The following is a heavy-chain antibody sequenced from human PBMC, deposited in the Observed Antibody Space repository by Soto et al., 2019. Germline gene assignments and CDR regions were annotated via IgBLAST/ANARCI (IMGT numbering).Heavy chain of an antibody. CDR3: AKKDYFNSGNYHFES. V-gene: IGHV1-3*01. D-gene: IGHD3-10*01. J-gene: IGHJ4*02. CDR1: GYIFTNYP. Sequence: ASVKVSCKASGYIFTNYPIHWVRQAPGQRLEWMGWINPANGDTGHSQKFQGRLTITRDTSATTAYMELSSLTSEDTAVYYCAKKDYFNSGNYHFESWGQGTLVTVSS. CDR2: INPANGDT.